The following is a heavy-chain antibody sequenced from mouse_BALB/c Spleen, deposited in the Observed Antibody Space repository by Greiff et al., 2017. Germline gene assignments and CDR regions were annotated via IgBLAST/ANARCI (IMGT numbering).Heavy chain of an antibody. V-gene: IGHV1-77*01. D-gene: IGHD2-3*01. CDR3: AHGYYLWYAIDY. CDR2: IYPGSGNT. Sequence: QVQLQQSGAELARPGASVKLSCKASGYTFTDYYINWVKQRTGQGLEWIGEIYPGSGNTYYNEKFKGKAKLTADKSSSTAYMQLSSLTSEDSAVYFCAHGYYLWYAIDYWGQGTSVTVAS. CDR1: GYTFTDYY. J-gene: IGHJ4*01.